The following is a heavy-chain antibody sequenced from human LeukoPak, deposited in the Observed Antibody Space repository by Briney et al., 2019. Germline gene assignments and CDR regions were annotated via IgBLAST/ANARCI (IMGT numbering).Heavy chain of an antibody. J-gene: IGHJ6*02. Sequence: SQTLSLTCTVSGGSISSGDYWWRWIRQPGGKGLGWIGFIYYSGSTYNNPSLKSRVTTSVDTSKNQFSMQLSSVTAADTAVYYCARDFYGSGSYYRRYYYYGMDVWGQGTTVTVSS. D-gene: IGHD3-10*01. CDR2: IYYSGST. V-gene: IGHV4-30-4*01. CDR1: GGSISSGDYW. CDR3: ARDFYGSGSYYRRYYYYGMDV.